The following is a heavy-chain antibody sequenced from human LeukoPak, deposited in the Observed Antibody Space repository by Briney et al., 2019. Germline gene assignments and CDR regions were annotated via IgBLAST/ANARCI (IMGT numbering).Heavy chain of an antibody. D-gene: IGHD4-17*01. J-gene: IGHJ5*02. CDR3: IVFGDSNH. CDR2: IHTSGDT. Sequence: GGSLRLSCAASGLTGSHNYVSWVRQAPGKGLEWVSAIHTSGDTCYADSVKGRFAISRDTSKNTLYLQINSLRVEDTAVYYCIVFGDSNHWGQGTLVTVSS. V-gene: IGHV3-53*01. CDR1: GLTGSHNY.